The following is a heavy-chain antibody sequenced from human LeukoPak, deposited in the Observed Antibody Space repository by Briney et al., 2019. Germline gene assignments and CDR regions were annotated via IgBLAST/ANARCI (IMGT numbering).Heavy chain of an antibody. V-gene: IGHV3-30*18. CDR1: GFTFSSYG. D-gene: IGHD4-17*01. CDR2: ISYDGSNK. CDR3: AKRGDYEAFDI. Sequence: GGSLRLSCAASGFTFSSYGMHWVRQAPGKGLEWVAVISYDGSNKYYADSVKGRFTISRDNSKNTLYLQMNSLRAEDTAVYYCAKRGDYEAFDIWGQGTMVTVSS. J-gene: IGHJ3*02.